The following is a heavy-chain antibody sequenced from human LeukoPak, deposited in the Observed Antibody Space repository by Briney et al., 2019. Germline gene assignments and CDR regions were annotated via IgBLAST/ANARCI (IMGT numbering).Heavy chain of an antibody. D-gene: IGHD3-16*02. Sequence: GGSLRLSCAAPGSTFSSYWMSWVRQAPGKGLEWVANIKQDGSEKYYVDSVKGRFTISRDNAKNSLYLQMNSLRAEDTAVYYCARAIMITFGGVIAHYYYGMDVWGQGTTVTVSS. CDR2: IKQDGSEK. V-gene: IGHV3-7*04. CDR3: ARAIMITFGGVIAHYYYGMDV. CDR1: GSTFSSYW. J-gene: IGHJ6*02.